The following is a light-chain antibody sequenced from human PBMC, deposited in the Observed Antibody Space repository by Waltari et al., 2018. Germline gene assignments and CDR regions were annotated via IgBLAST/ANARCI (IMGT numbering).Light chain of an antibody. CDR3: MIWHSSAWV. V-gene: IGLV5-45*03. CDR2: YKSDSDK. J-gene: IGLJ3*02. CDR1: SGINVGTSR. Sequence: QAVLTQPSSLSASPGASASLTCTLRSGINVGTSRLYWYQQKPGSPPQYLLRYKSDSDKQQGSGVPSRFSGSKDASANAGILLISGLQSEDEADYYCMIWHSSAWVFGGGTKLTVL.